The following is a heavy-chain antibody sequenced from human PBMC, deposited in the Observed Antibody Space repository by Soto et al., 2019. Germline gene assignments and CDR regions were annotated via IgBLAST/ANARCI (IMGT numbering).Heavy chain of an antibody. D-gene: IGHD6-19*01. J-gene: IGHJ4*02. CDR1: GYSFTSYW. V-gene: IGHV5-51*01. CDR2: IXXGXSXT. Sequence: PGESLKISCKGSGYSFTSYWIGWVRQMPAKGLDXMGIIXXGXSXTXYXXXXQGQVTISADKSISTAYLQWSSLKASHTAMYYCARPFETSGWYDYWGQGILVTVSS. CDR3: ARPFETSGWYDY.